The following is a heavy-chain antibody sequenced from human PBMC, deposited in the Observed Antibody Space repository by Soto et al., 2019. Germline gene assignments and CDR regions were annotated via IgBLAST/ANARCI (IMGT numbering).Heavy chain of an antibody. CDR2: ISYDGSNK. Sequence: PGGSLRLSCVASGFTFSSYGMHWVRQAPGKGLEWVAVISYDGSNKYYADSVKGRFTISRDNSKNTLYLQMNSLRAEDTAVYYCAKDLRAVAGKFNHFDYWGQGTPVTVSS. J-gene: IGHJ4*02. CDR3: AKDLRAVAGKFNHFDY. D-gene: IGHD6-19*01. CDR1: GFTFSSYG. V-gene: IGHV3-30*18.